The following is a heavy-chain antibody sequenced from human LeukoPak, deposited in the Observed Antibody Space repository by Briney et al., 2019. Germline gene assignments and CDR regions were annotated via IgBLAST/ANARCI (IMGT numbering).Heavy chain of an antibody. V-gene: IGHV1-3*01. CDR3: ARERRNILTGYYTYNWFDP. Sequence: ASVKVSCKASGYTFTSYAMHWVRQAPGQRLEWMGWINAGNGNTKYSQKFQGRVTITRDTSASTAYMELSSLRSEDTAVYYCARERRNILTGYYTYNWFDPWGQGTLVTVSS. CDR2: INAGNGNT. J-gene: IGHJ5*02. D-gene: IGHD3-9*01. CDR1: GYTFTSYA.